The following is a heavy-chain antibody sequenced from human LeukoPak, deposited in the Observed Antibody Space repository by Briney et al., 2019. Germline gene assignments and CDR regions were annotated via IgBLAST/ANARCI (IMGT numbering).Heavy chain of an antibody. D-gene: IGHD2-15*01. V-gene: IGHV4-34*01. CDR3: ARALMVGSLFDY. J-gene: IGHJ4*02. CDR1: GGSFSGYY. Sequence: SETLSLTCAVYGGSFSGYYWSWIRQPPGKGLEWIGEINHSGSTNYNPSLKSRVTISVDTSKNQFSLKLSSVTAADTAVYYCARALMVGSLFDYWSQGTLVTVSS. CDR2: INHSGST.